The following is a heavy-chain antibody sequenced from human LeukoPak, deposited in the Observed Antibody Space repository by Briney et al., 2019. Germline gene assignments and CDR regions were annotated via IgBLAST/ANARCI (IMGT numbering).Heavy chain of an antibody. V-gene: IGHV3-23*01. J-gene: IGHJ4*02. Sequence: GGSLRLSCVASGFTFSTYGMSWVRQAPGKGLEWVSAISGSGGSTYYADSVKGRFTISRDNSKNTLYLQMNSLRAEDTAVYYCAKRGTVTTFGHCDYWGQGTLVTVSS. CDR3: AKRGTVTTFGHCDY. CDR1: GFTFSTYG. CDR2: ISGSGGST. D-gene: IGHD4-17*01.